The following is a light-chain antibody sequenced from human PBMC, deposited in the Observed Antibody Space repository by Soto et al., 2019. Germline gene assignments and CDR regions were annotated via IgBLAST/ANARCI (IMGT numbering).Light chain of an antibody. CDR2: KAS. CDR1: QTISSW. Sequence: DFQMSISPSTLSVYVTDRVTITCRASQTISSWLAWYQQKPVKAPKLLIYKASTLKSGVPSRFSGSGSGTEFTLTISSLQPDDFTTYYCQLYNCYSEAFCQGAKVDIK. CDR3: QLYNCYSEA. V-gene: IGKV1-5*03. J-gene: IGKJ1*01.